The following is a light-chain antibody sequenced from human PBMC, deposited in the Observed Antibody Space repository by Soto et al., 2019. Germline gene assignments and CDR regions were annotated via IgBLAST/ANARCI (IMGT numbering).Light chain of an antibody. J-gene: IGLJ3*02. V-gene: IGLV2-14*01. Sequence: QSALTQPASVSGSPGQSITISCIGTNNDVGGLQYVSWYQHRPGNAPKLMIYEVSNRPSGVSDRFSGSKSGNTASLTISGLQAEDEADYYCTSYTTSTTRVFGGGTKLTVL. CDR1: NNDVGGLQY. CDR3: TSYTTSTTRV. CDR2: EVS.